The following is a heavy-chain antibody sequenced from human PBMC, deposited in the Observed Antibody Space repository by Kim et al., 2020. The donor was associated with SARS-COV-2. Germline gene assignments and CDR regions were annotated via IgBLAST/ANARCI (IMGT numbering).Heavy chain of an antibody. D-gene: IGHD3-10*01. Sequence: QTRKKRITISVDTSQNQFSLKLSSVTAADTAVYYCARDDFTMVRGVSFDYWGQGTLVTVSS. V-gene: IGHV4-39*07. CDR3: ARDDFTMVRGVSFDY. J-gene: IGHJ4*02.